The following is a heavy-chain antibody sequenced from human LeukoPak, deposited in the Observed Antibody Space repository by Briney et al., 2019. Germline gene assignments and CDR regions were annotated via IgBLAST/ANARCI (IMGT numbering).Heavy chain of an antibody. V-gene: IGHV3-66*01. Sequence: GGSLRLSCAASGFTVSSNCMSWVRQAPGKGLEWVSVIYSGGSTYYADSVKGRFTISRDNPKNTLYLQMNSLRAEDTAVYYCARVSIAAAEGDFYFDYWGQGNLVTVSS. CDR2: IYSGGST. CDR1: GFTVSSNC. CDR3: ARVSIAAAEGDFYFDY. D-gene: IGHD6-13*01. J-gene: IGHJ4*02.